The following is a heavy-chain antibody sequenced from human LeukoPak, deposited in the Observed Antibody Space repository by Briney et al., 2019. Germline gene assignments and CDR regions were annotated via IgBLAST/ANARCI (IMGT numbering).Heavy chain of an antibody. CDR2: ISPYDDST. CDR3: ARVCRRGYCSSTY. D-gene: IGHD2-2*01. J-gene: IGHJ4*02. CDR1: GYSFSTFG. Sequence: DSAKVSCKASGYSFSTFGITWVRQAPGQGLEWMGWISPYDDSTAYGQKFEGRVTMTTDTSTSTAYMELRSLRSDDTAVYYCARVCRRGYCSSTYWGQGTLVTVSS. V-gene: IGHV1-18*01.